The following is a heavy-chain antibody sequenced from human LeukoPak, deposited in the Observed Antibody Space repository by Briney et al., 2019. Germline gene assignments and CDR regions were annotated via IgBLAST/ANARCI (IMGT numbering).Heavy chain of an antibody. J-gene: IGHJ4*02. Sequence: GASVKVSCKTSGYRFISYGISLVRQAPGQGLEWMGWVSTYNDKKDYAQKFQGRVIMTTDTSTTTAYMELGSLRSDDTAVYYCARHSGSYAFDYWGQGTLVTVSS. V-gene: IGHV1-18*01. CDR1: GYRFISYG. D-gene: IGHD1-26*01. CDR3: ARHSGSYAFDY. CDR2: VSTYNDKK.